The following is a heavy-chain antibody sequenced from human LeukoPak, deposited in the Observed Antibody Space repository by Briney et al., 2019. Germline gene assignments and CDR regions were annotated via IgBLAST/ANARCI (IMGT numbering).Heavy chain of an antibody. D-gene: IGHD6-19*01. V-gene: IGHV4-34*01. CDR1: GGSFSGYY. CDR2: INHNGST. CDR3: ARELAVAGTIDY. Sequence: SETLSLTCAVYGGSFSGYYWSWIRQPPGKGLEWIGEINHNGSTNYNPSLKSRVTISVDTSKNQFSLKLSSVTAADTAVYYCARELAVAGTIDYWGQGTLVTVSS. J-gene: IGHJ4*02.